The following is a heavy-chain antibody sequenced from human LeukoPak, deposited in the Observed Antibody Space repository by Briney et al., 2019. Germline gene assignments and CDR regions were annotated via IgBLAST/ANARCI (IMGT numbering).Heavy chain of an antibody. V-gene: IGHV3-23*01. CDR1: GFTFSIYA. CDR3: AKWYYDFPLDY. D-gene: IGHD3-3*01. Sequence: GVALRLSCAASGFTFSIYAMNWVRQAPGKGLEWVSSISANGGETHYADSVKGRFTISRDNSKNTLYLQINNPRVEDTAVYYCAKWYYDFPLDYWGQGTLVTVSS. J-gene: IGHJ4*02. CDR2: ISANGGET.